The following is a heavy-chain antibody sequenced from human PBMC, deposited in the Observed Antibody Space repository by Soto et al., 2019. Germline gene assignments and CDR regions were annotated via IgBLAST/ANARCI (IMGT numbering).Heavy chain of an antibody. Sequence: QVQLVESGGGVVQPGRSLRLSCAASGFSFSYYAMHWVRQAPGKGLEWVAVMSHDGSSKHYADSAKGRFTNSRDNSKNTLYLQMNSLRAEDTAVYYCARVDRTVTTYYYYGMDVWGQGTTVTVSS. J-gene: IGHJ6*02. CDR2: MSHDGSSK. V-gene: IGHV3-30-3*01. CDR3: ARVDRTVTTYYYYGMDV. D-gene: IGHD4-4*01. CDR1: GFSFSYYA.